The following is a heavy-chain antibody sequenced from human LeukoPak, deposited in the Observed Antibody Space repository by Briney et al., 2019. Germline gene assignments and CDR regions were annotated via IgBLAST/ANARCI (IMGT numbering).Heavy chain of an antibody. CDR2: ISGSGGST. CDR3: AKTGTPWYYFDY. D-gene: IGHD6-13*01. V-gene: IGHV3-23*01. Sequence: PGGSLRLSCAASGFTFDDYAMHWVRQAPGKGLEWVSGISGSGGSTYYADSVKGRFTISRDNSKNTLYLQMNSLRAEDTAVYYCAKTGTPWYYFDYWGQGTLVTVSS. CDR1: GFTFDDYA. J-gene: IGHJ4*02.